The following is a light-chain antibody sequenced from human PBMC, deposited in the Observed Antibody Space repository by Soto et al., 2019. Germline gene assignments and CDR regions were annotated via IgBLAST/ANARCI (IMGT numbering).Light chain of an antibody. CDR2: EVT. V-gene: IGLV2-14*01. Sequence: QSALTQPASLSGSPGQAFTISCAGTSSDIGGSKYVSWYQQHPGKAPKLIIYEVTYRPSGVSARFSGSKSGNTASLTVSGLQAEDEADYYCSSKRSSDTLYVFGTGTKVTVL. J-gene: IGLJ1*01. CDR3: SSKRSSDTLYV. CDR1: SSDIGGSKY.